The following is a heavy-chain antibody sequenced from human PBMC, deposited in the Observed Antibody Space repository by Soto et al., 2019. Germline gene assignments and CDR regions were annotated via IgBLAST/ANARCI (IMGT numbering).Heavy chain of an antibody. D-gene: IGHD2-21*01. J-gene: IGHJ6*03. CDR3: ARGISTTEDYYYYMDV. Sequence: PSETLSLTCTVSGGSISSSSYYWGWIRQPPGKGLEWIGSIYYSGSTYYNPSLKSRVTISVDTSKNQFSLKLSSVTAADTAVYYCARGISTTEDYYYYMDVWGKGTTVTVSS. CDR1: GGSISSSSYY. CDR2: IYYSGST. V-gene: IGHV4-39*01.